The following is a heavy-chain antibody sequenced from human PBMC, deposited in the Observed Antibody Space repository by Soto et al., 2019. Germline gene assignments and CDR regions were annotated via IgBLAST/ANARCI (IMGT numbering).Heavy chain of an antibody. J-gene: IGHJ4*02. CDR1: GFPFTSAW. D-gene: IGHD1-26*01. V-gene: IGHV3-15*07. CDR2: IKSKTSGETR. Sequence: EVQLVESGGGLVKAGESLRLSCVVSGFPFTSAWLHWVRQAPGKGLEWVARIKSKTSGETRDYAAPVKGRYTISRDDSKNTVWRQMTSLKSEDSAVYYCAADYSGGTYPIDYWGQGRLVTVSS. CDR3: AADYSGGTYPIDY.